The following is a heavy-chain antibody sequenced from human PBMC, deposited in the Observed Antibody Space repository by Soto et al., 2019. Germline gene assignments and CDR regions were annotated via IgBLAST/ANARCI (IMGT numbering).Heavy chain of an antibody. CDR1: EGTFSSLA. J-gene: IGHJ4*02. D-gene: IGHD3-10*01. CDR3: ARSPGVFDY. Sequence: QVQLLQSGAEVKKPGSSVKVSCKASEGTFSSLAISWVRQAPGQGLEWMGGLVPGYGTANYSLKFQDRVTINADKSTSTSYTELSSLPSEDTAVYYCARSPGVFDYLGQRTLVPDSS. CDR2: LVPGYGTA. V-gene: IGHV1-69*06.